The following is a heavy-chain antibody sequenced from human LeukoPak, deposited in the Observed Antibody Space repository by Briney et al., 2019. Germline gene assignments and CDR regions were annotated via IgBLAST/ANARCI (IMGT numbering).Heavy chain of an antibody. CDR1: GFTFSGFA. D-gene: IGHD5-18*01. V-gene: IGHV3-23*01. CDR2: ISGSGDNT. CDR3: AKDKNSYGWYYFDY. Sequence: GGSLRLSCAASGFTFSGFAMSWVRRTPGKGLEWVSGISGSGDNTLYADSVKGRFTISRDNSKNTLYLEMNSLRAEDTAVYYCAKDKNSYGWYYFDYWGQGTLVTVSS. J-gene: IGHJ4*02.